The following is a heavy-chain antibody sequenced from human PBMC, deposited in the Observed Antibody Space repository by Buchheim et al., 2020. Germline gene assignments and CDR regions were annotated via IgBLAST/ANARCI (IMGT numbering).Heavy chain of an antibody. J-gene: IGHJ6*02. CDR1: GFTFSSYG. CDR2: ISYDGSNK. V-gene: IGHV3-30*18. CDR3: AKDVVPPVLMVYATTWYGMDV. Sequence: QVQLVESGGGVVQPRRSLRLSSAASGFTFSSYGMHWVRQAPGKGLEWVAVISYDGSNKYYADSVKGRFTISRDNSKNTLYLQMNSLRAEDTAVYYCAKDVVPPVLMVYATTWYGMDVWGQGTT. D-gene: IGHD2-8*01.